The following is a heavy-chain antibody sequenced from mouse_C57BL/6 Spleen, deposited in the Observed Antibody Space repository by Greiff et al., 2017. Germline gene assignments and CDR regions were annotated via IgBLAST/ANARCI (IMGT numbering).Heavy chain of an antibody. CDR2: IYPGDGDT. J-gene: IGHJ4*01. CDR1: GYAFSSYW. D-gene: IGHD1-1*01. Sequence: VQLVESGAELVKPGASVKISCKASGYAFSSYWMNWVKQRPGKGLEWIGQIYPGDGDTNYNGKFKGKATLTADKSSSTAYMQLSSLTSEDSAVYFCAYYYGSDYAMDYWGQGTSVTVSS. V-gene: IGHV1-80*01. CDR3: AYYYGSDYAMDY.